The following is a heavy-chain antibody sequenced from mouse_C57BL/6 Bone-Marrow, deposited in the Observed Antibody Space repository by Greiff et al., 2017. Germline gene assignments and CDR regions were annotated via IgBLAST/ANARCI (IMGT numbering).Heavy chain of an antibody. J-gene: IGHJ4*01. Sequence: QVQLKQPGAELVKPGASVKMSCKASGYTFTSYWITWVKQRPGQGLEWIGDIYPGSGSTNYNEKFKSKATLTVDTSSSTAYMQLSSLTSEDSAVYYCATIYDGYYYAMDYWGQGTSVTVSS. CDR3: ATIYDGYYYAMDY. D-gene: IGHD2-3*01. CDR2: IYPGSGST. CDR1: GYTFTSYW. V-gene: IGHV1-55*01.